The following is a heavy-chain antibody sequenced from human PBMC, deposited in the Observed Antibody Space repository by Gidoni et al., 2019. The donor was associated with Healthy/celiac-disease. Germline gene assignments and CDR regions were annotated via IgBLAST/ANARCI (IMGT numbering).Heavy chain of an antibody. D-gene: IGHD5-18*01. CDR1: GFTFGDYA. Sequence: EVQLVESGGGLVQPGRSLRLSCTASGFTFGDYAMRWFRQAPGKGLEGVGFIRSKAYGGTTEYAASVKGRFTISRDDSKSIAYLQMNSLKTEDTAVYYCTRASYSYGPFDYWGQGTLVTVSS. J-gene: IGHJ4*02. CDR3: TRASYSYGPFDY. V-gene: IGHV3-49*03. CDR2: IRSKAYGGTT.